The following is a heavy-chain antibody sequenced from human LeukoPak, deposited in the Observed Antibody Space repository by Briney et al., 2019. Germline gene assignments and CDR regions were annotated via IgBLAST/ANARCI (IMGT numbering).Heavy chain of an antibody. CDR1: GYTFTNYD. CDR3: ARGSSGDYSVSGSAWFDP. Sequence: ASVKVSCKASGYTFTNYDINWVRLATGQGLEWMGWMNPNSGNTGYAQKFQGRVTMTRNTSVSAAYMDLSSLRSEDTAVYYCARGSSGDYSVSGSAWFDPWGQGTLVTVSS. D-gene: IGHD3-10*01. V-gene: IGHV1-8*01. J-gene: IGHJ5*02. CDR2: MNPNSGNT.